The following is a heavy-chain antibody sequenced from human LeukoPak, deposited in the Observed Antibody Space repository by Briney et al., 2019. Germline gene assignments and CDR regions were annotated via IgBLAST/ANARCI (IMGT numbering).Heavy chain of an antibody. V-gene: IGHV1-46*01. CDR1: GYTFTSHH. CDR2: INPSGVGTINPSGGTT. CDR3: AGGLRSSAYTY. D-gene: IGHD3-16*01. J-gene: IGHJ4*02. Sequence: ASVKVSCKASGYTFTSHHLHWVRQAPGQGLERMGLINPSGVGTINPSGGTTTYAQKFQGRVTMTRDTSTSTAYMELSSLRSEDTAVYYCAGGLRSSAYTYWSQGTLVTVSS.